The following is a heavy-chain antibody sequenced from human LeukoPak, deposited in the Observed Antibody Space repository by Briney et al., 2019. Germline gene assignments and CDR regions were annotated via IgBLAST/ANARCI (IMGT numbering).Heavy chain of an antibody. CDR3: TKRAPYSSSSVYFDY. CDR2: VTDTGDGT. CDR1: GFTFRTYG. J-gene: IGHJ4*02. Sequence: GGSLRLSCAASGFTFRTYGMNWVRQAPGKGLEWVSAVTDTGDGTYYADSVKGRFTISRDNSKNTVYLQMHSLRVEDTAVYYCTKRAPYSSSSVYFDYWGQGTLVTVSS. V-gene: IGHV3-23*01. D-gene: IGHD6-6*01.